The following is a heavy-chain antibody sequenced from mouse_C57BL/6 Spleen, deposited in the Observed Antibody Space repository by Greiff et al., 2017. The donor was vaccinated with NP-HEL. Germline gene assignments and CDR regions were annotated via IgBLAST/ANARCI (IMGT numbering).Heavy chain of an antibody. CDR3: AREGDMVTTWYFDY. D-gene: IGHD2-2*01. Sequence: QVQLQQSGPELVKPGASVKISCKASGYAFSSSWMNWVKQRPGKGLEWIGRIYPGDGDTNYNGKFKGKATLTADKSSSTAYMQLSSLTSEDSAVYFCAREGDMVTTWYFDYWGQGTTLTVSS. CDR1: GYAFSSSW. J-gene: IGHJ2*01. V-gene: IGHV1-82*01. CDR2: IYPGDGDT.